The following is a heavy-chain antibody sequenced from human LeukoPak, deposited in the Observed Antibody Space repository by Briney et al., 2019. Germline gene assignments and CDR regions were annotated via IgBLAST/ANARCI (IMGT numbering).Heavy chain of an antibody. CDR2: ISGYNGNT. CDR1: GYTFSSYG. Sequence: ASVKVSCEASGYTFSSYGISWVRQAPGQGLEWMGWISGYNGNTDYAQKLQGRVIMTTDTSTSTAYMELRSLRSDDTAMYYCASFYYGSGSYYNAGGFDIWGQGTMVTVSS. V-gene: IGHV1-18*01. D-gene: IGHD3-10*01. CDR3: ASFYYGSGSYYNAGGFDI. J-gene: IGHJ3*02.